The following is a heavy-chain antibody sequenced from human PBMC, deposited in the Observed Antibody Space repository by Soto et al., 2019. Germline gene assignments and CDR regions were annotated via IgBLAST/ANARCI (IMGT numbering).Heavy chain of an antibody. V-gene: IGHV4-59*01. Sequence: SETLSLTCPVSGGSISSYYWSWIRQPPGKGLEWIGYIYYSGSTNYNPSLKSRVTISVDTSKNQFSLKLSSVTAADTAVYYCARGSTWFGEYDYWGQGTLVTVSS. D-gene: IGHD3-10*01. CDR3: ARGSTWFGEYDY. CDR1: GGSISSYY. J-gene: IGHJ4*02. CDR2: IYYSGST.